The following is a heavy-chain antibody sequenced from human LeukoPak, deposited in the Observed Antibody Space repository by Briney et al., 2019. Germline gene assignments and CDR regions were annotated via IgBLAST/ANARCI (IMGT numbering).Heavy chain of an antibody. Sequence: TGGSLRLSCAASGFTFSSYSMNWVRQAPGKGLEWVSSISSSSSYIYYADSVKGRFTISRDNAKNSLYLQMNSLRAEDTAVYYCARDAAYSSSWYYFDYWGQGTLVTVSS. CDR3: ARDAAYSSSWYYFDY. J-gene: IGHJ4*02. V-gene: IGHV3-21*01. CDR1: GFTFSSYS. D-gene: IGHD6-13*01. CDR2: ISSSSSYI.